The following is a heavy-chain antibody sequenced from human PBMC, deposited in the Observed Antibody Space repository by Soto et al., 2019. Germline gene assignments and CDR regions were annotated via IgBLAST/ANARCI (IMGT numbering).Heavy chain of an antibody. CDR3: AGFYCSGRCYLGDAFDI. J-gene: IGHJ3*02. Sequence: GGSLRLSCAASGFTFSSYGMHWVRQAPGKGLEWVAVIWYDGSNKYYADSVKGRFTISRDNSKNTLYLQMNSLRTEDTAVSYCAGFYCSGRCYLGDAFDIWGQGTMVTVSS. D-gene: IGHD2-15*01. CDR2: IWYDGSNK. CDR1: GFTFSSYG. V-gene: IGHV3-33*01.